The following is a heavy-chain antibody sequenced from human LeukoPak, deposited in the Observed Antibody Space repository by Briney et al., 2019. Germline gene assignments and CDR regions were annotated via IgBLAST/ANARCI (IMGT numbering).Heavy chain of an antibody. Sequence: PGGSLRLSCAASGFTFSTYSMNWVRQAPGKGLEWVSYISAGSSIIYYADSVKGRFTISRDNAKSSLYLQMNSLRAEDTAVYYCASDTGVRYFDLWGRGTLVTVSS. CDR2: ISAGSSII. D-gene: IGHD3-10*01. CDR3: ASDTGVRYFDL. J-gene: IGHJ2*01. V-gene: IGHV3-48*04. CDR1: GFTFSTYS.